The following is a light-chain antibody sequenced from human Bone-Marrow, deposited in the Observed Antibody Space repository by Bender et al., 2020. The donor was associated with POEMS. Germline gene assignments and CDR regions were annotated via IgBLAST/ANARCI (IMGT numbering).Light chain of an antibody. CDR2: EDT. V-gene: IGLV3-10*01. CDR3: YSTDTSGDQKV. J-gene: IGLJ3*02. CDR1: VLAKKY. Sequence: SYELTQPSSVSVFAGQTVRITCSGDVLAKKYGRWLQQKPGQAPVLVIYEDTKRPSGIPERFSGSSSGTMATLTISGAQVEDEADYYCYSTDTSGDQKVFGGGTKLTVL.